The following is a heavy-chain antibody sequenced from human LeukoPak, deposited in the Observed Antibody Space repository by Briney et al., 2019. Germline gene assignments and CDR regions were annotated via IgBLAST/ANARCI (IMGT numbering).Heavy chain of an antibody. CDR2: ISSSSTYK. D-gene: IGHD3-22*01. CDR1: GFTFSSYS. Sequence: GESLKISCAASGFTFSSYSMNWVRQAPGKGLEWASSISSSSTYKSYADSVKGRFTISRDNAKNSLYLQMNSLRAEDTAVYYCARETYYDTSGLDYWGQGTLVTVSS. CDR3: ARETYYDTSGLDY. V-gene: IGHV3-21*01. J-gene: IGHJ4*02.